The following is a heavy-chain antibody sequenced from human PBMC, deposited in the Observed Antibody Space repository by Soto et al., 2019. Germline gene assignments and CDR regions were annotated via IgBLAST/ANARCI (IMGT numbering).Heavy chain of an antibody. D-gene: IGHD5-12*01. CDR3: AKGAWLDY. V-gene: IGHV3-23*01. J-gene: IGHJ4*02. CDR2: VRGRDGST. Sequence: EVQLLESGGGLVQPGASLRLSCAASGFTFTTFDMSWARQAPGKGLEWVSVVRGRDGSTSYADSLKGRFTISKDSSKNTLEPQMNSRRAEDTARYYGAKGAWLDYWGQGTLVTVSS. CDR1: GFTFTTFD.